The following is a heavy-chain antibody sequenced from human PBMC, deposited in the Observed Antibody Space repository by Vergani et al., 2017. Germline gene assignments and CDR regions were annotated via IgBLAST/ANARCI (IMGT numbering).Heavy chain of an antibody. J-gene: IGHJ6*02. V-gene: IGHV3-11*04. CDR3: AKNPGISTTRHDYAMDV. Sequence: LEESGGGSVKPGGSLRLSCAASGFKFSDHYMSWIRQAPGKGLEWVSHISPGASTVSYTDSVTGRFTVSRDNDNNSLTLDMTTLGVEDTAVYYCAKNPGISTTRHDYAMDVWGQGTTVTVPS. CDR2: ISPGASTV. CDR1: GFKFSDHY. D-gene: IGHD1-14*01.